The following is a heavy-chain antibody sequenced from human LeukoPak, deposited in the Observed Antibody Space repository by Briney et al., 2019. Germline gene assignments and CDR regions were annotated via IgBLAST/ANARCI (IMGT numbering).Heavy chain of an antibody. CDR1: GGSISSSVYY. V-gene: IGHV4-39*01. CDR2: IYYSGST. D-gene: IGHD3-10*01. CDR3: ASYATSGAFDY. J-gene: IGHJ4*02. Sequence: SETLSLTCTVSGGSISSSVYYWSWIRQPPGMELEWIGSIYYSGSTYYNPSLKSRVTISVNTSKNQFSLKLSSVTAADTAVYYCASYATSGAFDYWGQGTLVTVSS.